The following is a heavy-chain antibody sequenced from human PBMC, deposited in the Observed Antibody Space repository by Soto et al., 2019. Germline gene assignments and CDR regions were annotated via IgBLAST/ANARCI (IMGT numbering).Heavy chain of an antibody. CDR3: ARDWGSSGWPN. CDR1: GHSPSSGGYY. V-gene: IGHV4-31*03. CDR2: IYFTGST. Sequence: LSLTCTVSGHSPSSGGYYWSWIRQQPGKGLEWLAYIYFTGSTLYNPSLKSRLAMSLDTSKNQFSLKLASVTATDTAIYYCARDWGSSGWPNWGQGPLVTVSS. D-gene: IGHD6-19*01. J-gene: IGHJ4*02.